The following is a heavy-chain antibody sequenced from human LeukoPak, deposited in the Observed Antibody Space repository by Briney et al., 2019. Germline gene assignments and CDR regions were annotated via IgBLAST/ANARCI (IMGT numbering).Heavy chain of an antibody. CDR2: ISSNGGST. CDR1: GFTFSSYA. D-gene: IGHD3-10*01. Sequence: GGSLRLSCAASGFTFSSYAMHWVRQAPGKGLEYVSAISSNGGSTYYANSVKGRFTISRDNSKNTLYLQVGSLRAEDRAVYYCARGFPSPDKRPCWGQGTLVTVSS. CDR3: ARGFPSPDKRPC. V-gene: IGHV3-64*01. J-gene: IGHJ4*02.